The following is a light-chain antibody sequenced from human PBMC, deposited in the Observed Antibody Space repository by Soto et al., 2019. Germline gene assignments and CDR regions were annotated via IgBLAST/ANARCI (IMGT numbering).Light chain of an antibody. CDR3: QVWDSSTDSVV. J-gene: IGLJ2*01. CDR1: KLRYKY. CDR2: EDT. V-gene: IGLV3-1*01. Sequence: SYELTQPPSVSVSPGQTASITCSGDKLRYKYGFWYQLRPGQSPVLVIYEDTKRPSGIPARFSGSNSGDTATLTISGTQAMDEADYYCQVWDSSTDSVVFGGGTKVTVL.